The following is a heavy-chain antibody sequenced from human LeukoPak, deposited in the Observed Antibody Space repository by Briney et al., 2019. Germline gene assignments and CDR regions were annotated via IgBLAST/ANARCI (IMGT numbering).Heavy chain of an antibody. CDR1: GGSISSYY. V-gene: IGHV4-59*08. CDR3: ARHGYLLGAFDY. CDR2: IYYSGST. J-gene: IGHJ4*02. D-gene: IGHD2-2*03. Sequence: SETLSLTCTVAGGSISSYYWSWIRQPPGKGLEWIGYIYYSGSTNYNPSLKSRVTISVDTSKNQFSLKLSSVTAADTAVYYCARHGYLLGAFDYWGQGTLVTVSS.